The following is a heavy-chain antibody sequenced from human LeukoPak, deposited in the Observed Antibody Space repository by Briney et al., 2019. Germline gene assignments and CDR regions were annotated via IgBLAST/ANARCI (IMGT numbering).Heavy chain of an antibody. Sequence: SETLSLTCDVSGGSISHNYWNWIRQPPGKGLEWIGYIYYTGITNYNPSLKSRVTISIDTSESQFSLSLTSVTAADTAVYYCARGGYSSSWYVGAGWFDPWGQGTLVTVSS. CDR2: IYYTGIT. D-gene: IGHD6-13*01. CDR1: GGSISHNY. CDR3: ARGGYSSSWYVGAGWFDP. V-gene: IGHV4-59*01. J-gene: IGHJ5*02.